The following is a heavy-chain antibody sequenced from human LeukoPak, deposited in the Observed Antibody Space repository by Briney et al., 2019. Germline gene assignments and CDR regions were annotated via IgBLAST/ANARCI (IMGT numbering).Heavy chain of an antibody. J-gene: IGHJ5*02. CDR2: IYYSGST. CDR3: ARSAVTTSIGFDP. V-gene: IGHV4-31*03. D-gene: IGHD4-17*01. CDR1: GGSISSGGYY. Sequence: PSETLSLTRTVSGGSISSGGYYWSWIRQHPGKGLEWIGYIYYSGSTYYNPSLKSRVTISVDTSKNQFSLKLSSVTAADTAAYYCARSAVTTSIGFDPWGQGTLVTVSS.